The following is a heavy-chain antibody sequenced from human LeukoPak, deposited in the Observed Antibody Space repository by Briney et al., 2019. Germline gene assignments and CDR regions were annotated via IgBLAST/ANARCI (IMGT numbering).Heavy chain of an antibody. Sequence: PGGSLRLSCTASRFTFSSYSMNWVRQAPGKGLEWVSSISSSSSYIYYADSVKGRFTISRDNAKNSLYLQMNSLRAEDTAVYYCARGWELPSGGGYFDYWGQGTLVTVSS. D-gene: IGHD1-26*01. CDR1: RFTFSSYS. J-gene: IGHJ4*02. CDR2: ISSSSSYI. CDR3: ARGWELPSGGGYFDY. V-gene: IGHV3-21*01.